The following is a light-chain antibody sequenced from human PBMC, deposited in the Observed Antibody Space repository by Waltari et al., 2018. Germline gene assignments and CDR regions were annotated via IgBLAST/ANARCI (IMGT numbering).Light chain of an antibody. CDR2: GAT. CDR1: SHLGNSHL. J-gene: IGLJ2*01. Sequence: QSALTQPASVSGSPAQSLTISCPSHLGNSHLVPWYQQRPGTAPKLKIYGATKRPPGVSYRFSGSKSVNTASLTISGLQAEDEADYYCCTFTSSGTWVFGGGTKLTVL. V-gene: IGLV2-23*01. CDR3: CTFTSSGTWV.